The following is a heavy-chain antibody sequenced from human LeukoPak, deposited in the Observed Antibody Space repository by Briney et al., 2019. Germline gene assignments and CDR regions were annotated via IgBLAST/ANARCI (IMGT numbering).Heavy chain of an antibody. CDR3: ARQTDYRFDY. Sequence: GGTLRLSCKGFGYSFTSYWIGWVRQVPGKGLEWMGIIYPGDSDTRYSPSFQGQVTISADKSIGTAYLQWSSLKASDTAMYYCARQTDYRFDYWGQGTLVIVSS. D-gene: IGHD4-11*01. V-gene: IGHV5-51*01. J-gene: IGHJ4*01. CDR2: IYPGDSDT. CDR1: GYSFTSYW.